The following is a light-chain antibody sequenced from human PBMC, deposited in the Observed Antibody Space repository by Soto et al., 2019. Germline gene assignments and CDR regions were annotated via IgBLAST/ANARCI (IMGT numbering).Light chain of an antibody. Sequence: QSALTQPASVSGSPGQSITISCTGTSSDVGSYNLVSWYQQHQGKAPKLMIYEGSKRPSGVSNRFSGSKSGNTASLTISGLQAEDEADYYCCSYAGSSTLRVFGTGTKVTVL. J-gene: IGLJ1*01. CDR1: SSDVGSYNL. CDR3: CSYAGSSTLRV. V-gene: IGLV2-23*01. CDR2: EGS.